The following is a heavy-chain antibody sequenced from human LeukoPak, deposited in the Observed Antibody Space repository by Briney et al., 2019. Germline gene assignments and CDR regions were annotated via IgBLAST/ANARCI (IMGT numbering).Heavy chain of an antibody. V-gene: IGHV4-4*07. CDR1: GGSISSHY. CDR2: IYTSGST. D-gene: IGHD3-16*02. CDR3: ARRRDYVWGSYRYTGKWFAP. J-gene: IGHJ5*02. Sequence: PSETLSLTCTVSGGSISSHYWSWIRQPAGKGLEWIGRIYTSGSTNYNPSLKSRVTMSVDKTKNQFSLKLNSVTAADTAVYYCARRRDYVWGSYRYTGKWFAPWGQGTLVTVSS.